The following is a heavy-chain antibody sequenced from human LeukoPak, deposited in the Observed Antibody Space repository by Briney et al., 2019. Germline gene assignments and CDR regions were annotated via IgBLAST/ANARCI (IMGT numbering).Heavy chain of an antibody. Sequence: PGGSLRLSCAASGFTFSSYWMNWARQAPGKGLEWVANIKQDGSEKYYVDSVKGRFTISRDSAKNSLYLQMNSLRAEDTAVYYCARDRAYYDFWSGHLGFDPWGQGTLVTVSS. V-gene: IGHV3-7*03. CDR3: ARDRAYYDFWSGHLGFDP. CDR1: GFTFSSYW. D-gene: IGHD3-3*01. CDR2: IKQDGSEK. J-gene: IGHJ5*02.